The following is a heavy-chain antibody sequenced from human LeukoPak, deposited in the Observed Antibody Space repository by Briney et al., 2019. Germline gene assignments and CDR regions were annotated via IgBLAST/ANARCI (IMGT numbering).Heavy chain of an antibody. CDR2: IYSGGST. CDR3: ARRGKFRGPPAGGAFDI. J-gene: IGHJ3*02. CDR1: GFTVSSNY. V-gene: IGHV3-66*04. Sequence: GGSLRLSCAASGFTVSSNYMSWVRQAPGKGLEWVSVIYSGGSTYYADSVKGRFTISRDNSKNTLYLQMNSLRAEDTAVYYCARRGKFRGPPAGGAFDIWGQGTRVTVSS. D-gene: IGHD3-16*01.